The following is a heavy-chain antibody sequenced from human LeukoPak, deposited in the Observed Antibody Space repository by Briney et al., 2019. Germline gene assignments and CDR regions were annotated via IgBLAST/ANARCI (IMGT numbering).Heavy chain of an antibody. CDR1: GFTLSSHW. J-gene: IGHJ6*03. V-gene: IGHV3-21*01. CDR2: ISSSSSYI. CDR3: ARDIFGVVGYYMDV. Sequence: GGSLRLSCAASGFTLSSHWMGWVRQAPGKGLEWVSSISSSSSYIYYADSVKGRFTISRDNAKNSLYLQMNSLRAEDTAVYYCARDIFGVVGYYMDVWGKGTTVTVSS. D-gene: IGHD3-3*01.